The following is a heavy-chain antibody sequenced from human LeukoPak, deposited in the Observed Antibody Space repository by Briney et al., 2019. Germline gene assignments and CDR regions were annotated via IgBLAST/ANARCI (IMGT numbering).Heavy chain of an antibody. J-gene: IGHJ4*02. D-gene: IGHD5-18*01. V-gene: IGHV3-30*18. CDR1: GFTFSSYG. CDR3: AKGERLYSYGYQVDY. CDR2: ISYDGSNK. Sequence: PGGSLRLSCAASGFTFSSYGMHWVRQAPGKGLKWVAVISYDGSNKYYADSVKGRFTISRDNSKNTLYLQMNSLRAEDTAVYYCAKGERLYSYGYQVDYWGQGTLVTVSS.